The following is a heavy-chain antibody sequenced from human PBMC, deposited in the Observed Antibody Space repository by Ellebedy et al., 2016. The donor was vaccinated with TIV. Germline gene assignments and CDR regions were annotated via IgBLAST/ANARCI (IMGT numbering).Heavy chain of an antibody. Sequence: GGSLRLSXAASGFTFSSYSMNWVRQAPGKGLEWVSYISSSSSTIYYADSVKGRFTISRDNAKNSLYLQMNSLRAEDTAVYYCARDAHSSSWIPNWFDPWGQGTLVTVSS. CDR1: GFTFSSYS. D-gene: IGHD6-13*01. CDR3: ARDAHSSSWIPNWFDP. V-gene: IGHV3-48*04. CDR2: ISSSSSTI. J-gene: IGHJ5*02.